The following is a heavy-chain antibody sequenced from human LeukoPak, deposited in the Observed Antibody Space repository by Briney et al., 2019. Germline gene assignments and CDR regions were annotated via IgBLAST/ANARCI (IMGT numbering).Heavy chain of an antibody. Sequence: PSETLSLTCSVSGDSISSRSFYWGWIRQPPGKGLEWIGSIYYSGNTYYNPSLKSRVTLSLDTSKNQFSLKLSSVTAADPAVYYCARHSLDIVVVISATDSWFDPWGQGTLVTVSS. CDR1: GDSISSRSFY. CDR2: IYYSGNT. CDR3: ARHSLDIVVVISATDSWFDP. J-gene: IGHJ5*02. D-gene: IGHD2-15*01. V-gene: IGHV4-39*01.